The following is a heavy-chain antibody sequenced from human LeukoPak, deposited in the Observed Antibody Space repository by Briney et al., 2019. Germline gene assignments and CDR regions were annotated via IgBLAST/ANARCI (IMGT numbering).Heavy chain of an antibody. CDR1: GFTFSSYE. CDR3: ARIVAAQFDI. V-gene: IGHV3-48*03. D-gene: IGHD6-25*01. J-gene: IGHJ3*02. Sequence: GGSLRLSCAASGFTFSSYEMNWVRQAPGKGLEWVSYISSSGSTIYYADSVKGRFTISRDNAKNSLYLQMNSLRAEDTAVYYCARIVAAQFDIWGQGTMVTVSS. CDR2: ISSSGSTI.